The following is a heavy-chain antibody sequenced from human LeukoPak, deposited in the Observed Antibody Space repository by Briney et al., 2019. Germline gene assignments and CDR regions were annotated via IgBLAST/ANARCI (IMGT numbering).Heavy chain of an antibody. CDR3: TRDFGGYCSGGSCYSGCSDY. CDR2: IISSGSYI. Sequence: GGSLRLSCAPSGLNFSSHSMNWVRQAPGKGPEWVSTIISSGSYIYYADSVKGRFTISRDNAKNSLFLQMNSLRAEDTAVYYCTRDFGGYCSGGSCYSGCSDYWGQGTLVTVSS. D-gene: IGHD2-15*01. CDR1: GLNFSSHS. J-gene: IGHJ4*02. V-gene: IGHV3-21*01.